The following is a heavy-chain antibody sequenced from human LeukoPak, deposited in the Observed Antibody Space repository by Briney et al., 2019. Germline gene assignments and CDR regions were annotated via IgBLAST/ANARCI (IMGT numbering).Heavy chain of an antibody. V-gene: IGHV3-23*01. J-gene: IGHJ4*02. CDR3: AKLGAQYVWGSYRPFDY. CDR1: GFTFSSYA. Sequence: GGSLRLSCAASGFTFSSYAMSWVRQAPGKGLGWVSGISGSGDRTYYADSVKGRFTISRDNSKNTLYLEMNSLRAEDTAVYHCAKLGAQYVWGSYRPFDYWGQGALVTVSS. D-gene: IGHD3-16*02. CDR2: ISGSGDRT.